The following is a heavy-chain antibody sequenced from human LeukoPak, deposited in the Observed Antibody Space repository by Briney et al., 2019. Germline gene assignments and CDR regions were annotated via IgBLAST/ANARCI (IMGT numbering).Heavy chain of an antibody. D-gene: IGHD5-18*01. J-gene: IGHJ6*02. CDR1: GYSFTSYW. CDR3: ARRPHGYSYGSYGMDV. Sequence: GESLKISCKGSGYSFTSYWIGWVRQMPGKGLEWMGIIYPGDSDTRYSPSFQGQVTISADKSISTAYLQWSSLKASDTAMYYCARRPHGYSYGSYGMDVWGQGTTVTVSS. CDR2: IYPGDSDT. V-gene: IGHV5-51*01.